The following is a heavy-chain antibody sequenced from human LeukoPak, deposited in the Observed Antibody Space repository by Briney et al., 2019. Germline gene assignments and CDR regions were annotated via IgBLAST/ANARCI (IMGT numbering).Heavy chain of an antibody. J-gene: IGHJ3*02. D-gene: IGHD5-18*01. CDR2: IYYSGTT. V-gene: IGHV4-59*01. Sequence: PSETLSLTCSVSGGSISRYSWSWIRQPPGKGLEWIGYIYYSGTTNYNPSLKSRVTISVDTSKSQFSLQLNSVTAADTAVYFCARILGYTYGSNASHIRGQGTMVTVSS. CDR3: ARILGYTYGSNASHI. CDR1: GGSISRYS.